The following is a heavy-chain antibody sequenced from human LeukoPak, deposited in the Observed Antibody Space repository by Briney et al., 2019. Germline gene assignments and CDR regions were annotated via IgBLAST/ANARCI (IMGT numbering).Heavy chain of an antibody. J-gene: IGHJ4*02. Sequence: ASVKVSCKASGGTFSSYAISWVRQAPGQGLEWMGRIIPILGIANYAQKFQGRVTITADKSTSTAYMELSSLRSEDTAVYYCASPGYDFWSGSPSPFDYWGQGTLVTVSS. V-gene: IGHV1-69*04. CDR3: ASPGYDFWSGSPSPFDY. D-gene: IGHD3-3*01. CDR2: IIPILGIA. CDR1: GGTFSSYA.